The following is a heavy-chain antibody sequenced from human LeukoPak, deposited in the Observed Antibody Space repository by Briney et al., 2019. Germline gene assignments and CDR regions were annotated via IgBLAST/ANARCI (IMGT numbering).Heavy chain of an antibody. CDR3: ARDAGATFGVVIQNYYYYYMDV. CDR1: GYTFTSYG. CDR2: ISAYNGNT. Sequence: ASVKVSCKASGYTFTSYGISWVRQAPGQGLEWMGWISAYNGNTNYAQKLQGRVTMTTDTSTSTAYMELSSLRSEDTAVYYCARDAGATFGVVIQNYYYYYMDVWGKGTTVTVSS. J-gene: IGHJ6*03. D-gene: IGHD3-3*01. V-gene: IGHV1-18*01.